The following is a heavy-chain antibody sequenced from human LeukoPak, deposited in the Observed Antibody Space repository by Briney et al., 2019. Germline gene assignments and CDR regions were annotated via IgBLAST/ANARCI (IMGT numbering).Heavy chain of an antibody. J-gene: IGHJ5*02. V-gene: IGHV3-30*03. CDR3: ARDFSTVTSWFDP. CDR2: ISYDGSNK. CDR1: GFTFSSYS. Sequence: PGGSLRLSCAASGFTFSSYSMNWVRQAPGKGLEWVAVISYDGSNKYYADSVKGRFTISRDNSKNTLYLQMNSLRAEDTAVYYCARDFSTVTSWFDPWGQGTLVTVSS. D-gene: IGHD4-17*01.